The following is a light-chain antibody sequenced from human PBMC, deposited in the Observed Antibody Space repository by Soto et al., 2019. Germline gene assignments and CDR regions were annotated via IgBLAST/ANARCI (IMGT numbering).Light chain of an antibody. CDR3: QHYGGAPLT. V-gene: IGKV3-20*01. CDR2: GAS. J-gene: IGKJ5*01. CDR1: QGVSSSQ. Sequence: EIVLTQSPGTLSLSPGEGSTLSCRSGQGVSSSQLAWFQQKPCQAPRLLVYGASSRATGIPDRFSGSVSGTDFTLAISRLEPEDFAVYYCQHYGGAPLTFGQGTRLEIK.